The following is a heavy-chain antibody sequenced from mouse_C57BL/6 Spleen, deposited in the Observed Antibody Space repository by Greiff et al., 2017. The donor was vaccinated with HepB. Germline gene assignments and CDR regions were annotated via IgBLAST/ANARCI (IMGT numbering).Heavy chain of an antibody. CDR2: IHPNSGST. CDR1: GYTFTSYW. Sequence: QVQLQQPGAELVKPGASVKLSCKASGYTFTSYWMHWVKQRPGQGLEWIGMIHPNSGSTNYNEKFKSKATLTVDKSSSTAYMQLSSLTSEDSAVYYCARWLLRDAMDYWGQGTSVTVSS. V-gene: IGHV1-64*01. J-gene: IGHJ4*01. D-gene: IGHD2-3*01. CDR3: ARWLLRDAMDY.